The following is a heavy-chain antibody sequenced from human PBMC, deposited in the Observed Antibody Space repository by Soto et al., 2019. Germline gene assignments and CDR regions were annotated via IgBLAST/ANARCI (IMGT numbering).Heavy chain of an antibody. Sequence: QVQLVQSGAEVKKPGSSVKVSCKASGGTFSSYAISWVRQAPGQGLEWMGGIIPIFGTANYAQKFQGRVTIDADESTSTAYMELSSLRSEDTAVYYCARGLGSGGFKYPGYFDYWGQGTLVTVSS. J-gene: IGHJ4*02. D-gene: IGHD2-15*01. CDR1: GGTFSSYA. CDR3: ARGLGSGGFKYPGYFDY. CDR2: IIPIFGTA. V-gene: IGHV1-69*01.